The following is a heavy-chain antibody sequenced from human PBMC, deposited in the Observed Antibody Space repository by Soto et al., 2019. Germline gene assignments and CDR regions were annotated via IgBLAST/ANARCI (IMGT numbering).Heavy chain of an antibody. Sequence: QVQLVQSGAEVEKPGASVKVSCKASGYSFTTYDINWMRQATGQGLEWMGWMDPNSGDTGYAQKFQGSVPMTRDTYISTAYMELSSLRSDDTALYYCARNRRKTGDFDYWGQGTLVTVSS. J-gene: IGHJ4*02. D-gene: IGHD7-27*01. CDR1: GYSFTTYD. CDR2: MDPNSGDT. CDR3: ARNRRKTGDFDY. V-gene: IGHV1-8*01.